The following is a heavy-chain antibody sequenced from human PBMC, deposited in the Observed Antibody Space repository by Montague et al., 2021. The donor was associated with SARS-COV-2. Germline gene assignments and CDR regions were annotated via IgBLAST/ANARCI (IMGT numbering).Heavy chain of an antibody. CDR1: GGSISSYY. CDR2: IYYRGST. CDR3: ARCITIFGVVGSWFDP. J-gene: IGHJ5*02. D-gene: IGHD3-3*01. Sequence: SETLSLTCTVSGGSISSYYWSWIRQPPGKGLEWIGYIYYRGSTNYNPSLKSRVTISVDTSKNQLSLKLSSVTAADTAVYYCARCITIFGVVGSWFDPWGQGTLVTVSS. V-gene: IGHV4-59*01.